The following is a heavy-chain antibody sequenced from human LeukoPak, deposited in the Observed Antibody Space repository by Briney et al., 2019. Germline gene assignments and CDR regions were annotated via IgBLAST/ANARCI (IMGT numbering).Heavy chain of an antibody. CDR1: GFTFSSYG. CDR2: ISGSVGTI. Sequence: HPGGSLRLSCAASGFTFSSYGMSWVRQAPGKGLEWVSSISGSVGTIYYADSVKGRFTISRDNSKNTLYLQMNNLRAEDSAVYYCAKDLSGYGPYWYFDLWGRGTLVTVSS. CDR3: AKDLSGYGPYWYFDL. J-gene: IGHJ2*01. V-gene: IGHV3-23*01. D-gene: IGHD6-25*01.